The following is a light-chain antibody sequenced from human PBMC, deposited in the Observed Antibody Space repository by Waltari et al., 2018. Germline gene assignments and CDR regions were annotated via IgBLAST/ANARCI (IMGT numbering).Light chain of an antibody. J-gene: IGKJ1*01. Sequence: EIVLTQSPGTLSLSPGERATLSCRASQSVGRSLAWYQQKPGLAPRLLIYGASIRATGIPDRFSGGGSGTDFSLTISRLEPEDFAAYHCQHYVRLPVTFDQGTKVEIK. CDR3: QHYVRLPVT. CDR1: QSVGRS. V-gene: IGKV3-20*01. CDR2: GAS.